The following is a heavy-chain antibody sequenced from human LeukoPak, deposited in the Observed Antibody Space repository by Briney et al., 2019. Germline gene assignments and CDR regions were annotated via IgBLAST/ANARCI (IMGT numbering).Heavy chain of an antibody. Sequence: GGSLRLSCAASGFTFSSYWMHWVRQAPGKGLVWVSRINTDGSSTSYADSVKGRFTISRDNAKNTLYLQMNSLRAEDTAVYYCARGDYYDSSGYYYFDYWGQGTLVTVSS. CDR3: ARGDYYDSSGYYYFDY. D-gene: IGHD3-22*01. J-gene: IGHJ4*02. CDR2: INTDGSST. V-gene: IGHV3-74*01. CDR1: GFTFSSYW.